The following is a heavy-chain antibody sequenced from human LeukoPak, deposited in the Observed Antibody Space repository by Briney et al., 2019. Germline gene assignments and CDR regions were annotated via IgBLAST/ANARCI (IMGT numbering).Heavy chain of an antibody. V-gene: IGHV3-48*02. CDR3: ARRVVTMVQGVIIPRYYYYYMDV. CDR1: GFTFSSYS. Sequence: GGSLRLSCAASGFTFSSYSMNWVRQAPGKGLEWVSYISSSSSTIYYADSVKGRFTISRDNAKNSLYLQMDSLRDEDTAVYYCARRVVTMVQGVIIPRYYYYYMDVWGKGTTVTVSS. J-gene: IGHJ6*03. CDR2: ISSSSSTI. D-gene: IGHD3-10*01.